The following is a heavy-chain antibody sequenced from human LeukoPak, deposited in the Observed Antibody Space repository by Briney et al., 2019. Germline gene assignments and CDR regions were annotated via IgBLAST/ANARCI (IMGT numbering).Heavy chain of an antibody. J-gene: IGHJ5*02. CDR3: AKEGTPQVSAWYDL. CDR1: GATLSTYC. D-gene: IGHD3-10*01. V-gene: IGHV3-30*18. Sequence: PGRSLRLSCAASGATLSTYCTQCVRQAPGKGLEWVAVITYEGGTQHYADYVKGRFIISRDNPRNTLYLQMNILRTEDAAVYYCAKEGTPQVSAWYDLWGQGTQVIVSS. CDR2: ITYEGGTQ.